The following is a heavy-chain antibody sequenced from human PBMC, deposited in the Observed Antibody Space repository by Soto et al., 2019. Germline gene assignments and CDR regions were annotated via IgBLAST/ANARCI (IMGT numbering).Heavy chain of an antibody. J-gene: IGHJ3*02. CDR1: GYTFTGYY. Sequence: QVQLVQSGAEVKKPGASVKVSCKASGYTFTGYYIHWMRQAPGQGLEWMGWINPNSGGTNYAQKFQGWVTMTRDTSITTVYMELSRLRSDDTAVYYCARTMHFWSGNDAFDIWGQGTMVTVSS. CDR2: INPNSGGT. D-gene: IGHD3-3*02. V-gene: IGHV1-2*04. CDR3: ARTMHFWSGNDAFDI.